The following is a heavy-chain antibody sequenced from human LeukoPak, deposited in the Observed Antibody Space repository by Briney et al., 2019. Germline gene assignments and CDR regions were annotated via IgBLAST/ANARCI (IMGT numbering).Heavy chain of an antibody. Sequence: GASVKVSCKASGYTFTGYYMHWVRQAPGQGLEWMGRINPNSGGTNYAQKFQGRVTMTRDTSISTAYMELSRLRSDDTAVYYCAARHSSGYCRYYDYWGQGTLVTVSS. CDR1: GYTFTGYY. CDR2: INPNSGGT. CDR3: AARHSSGYCRYYDY. V-gene: IGHV1-2*06. J-gene: IGHJ4*02. D-gene: IGHD3-22*01.